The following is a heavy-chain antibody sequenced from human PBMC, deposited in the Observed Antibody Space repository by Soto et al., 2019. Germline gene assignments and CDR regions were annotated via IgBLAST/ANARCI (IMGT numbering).Heavy chain of an antibody. CDR1: GGSISSGGYY. D-gene: IGHD4-4*01. CDR2: IYYSGST. V-gene: IGHV4-31*03. CDR3: ASSTRGNYVPHGMDV. J-gene: IGHJ6*02. Sequence: SETLSLTCTVSGGSISSGGYYWSWIRQHPGKGLEWIGYIYYSGSTYYNPSLKSRVTISVDTSKNQFSLKLSSVTAADTAVYYCASSTRGNYVPHGMDVWGQGTTVT.